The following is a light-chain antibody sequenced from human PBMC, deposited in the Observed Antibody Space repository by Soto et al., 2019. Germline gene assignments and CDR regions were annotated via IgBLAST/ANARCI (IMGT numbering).Light chain of an antibody. Sequence: DIQMTQSPSTLSASVGDRVTTTCRASQSISVWLAWYQQKAGKAPNLLIYKASRLESGVPSRFSGSGSETEFTLTISGLQPEDLATYYCQQANSFPWTFGQGTKVDIK. J-gene: IGKJ1*01. CDR1: QSISVW. CDR2: KAS. CDR3: QQANSFPWT. V-gene: IGKV1-5*03.